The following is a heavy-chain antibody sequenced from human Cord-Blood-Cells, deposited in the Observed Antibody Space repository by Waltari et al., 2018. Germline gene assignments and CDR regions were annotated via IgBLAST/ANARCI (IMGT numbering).Heavy chain of an antibody. D-gene: IGHD1-1*01. V-gene: IGHV3-30-3*01. CDR1: GFTSSSYQ. CDR3: ARDKAGTTQGAFDI. J-gene: IGHJ3*02. CDR2: ISYDGSNK. Sequence: QVQLVESGGGVVQPGRSLRLSCAASGFTSSSYQMHWVRQAPGKGLEWVSVISYDGSNKYYADSVKGRFTSSRDNSKNTLYLQMNSQRAEDTAVYYCARDKAGTTQGAFDIWGQGTMVTVSS.